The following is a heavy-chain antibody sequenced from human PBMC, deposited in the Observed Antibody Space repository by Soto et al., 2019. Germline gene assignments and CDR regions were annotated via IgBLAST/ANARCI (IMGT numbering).Heavy chain of an antibody. CDR2: ISGYNGNT. D-gene: IGHD6-19*01. CDR1: GYTFSNYG. Sequence: QVQLVQSGAEVKKPGASVTVSCKTSGYTFSNYGINWVRQAPGQGLEWMGWISGYNGNTNYAQTFQGRVTMTTDTSTGKVYMELRSLKSDDTAIYYCSRFIMVGGWFDPNYYHGMDVWGQVTTVTVSS. CDR3: SRFIMVGGWFDPNYYHGMDV. J-gene: IGHJ6*02. V-gene: IGHV1-18*01.